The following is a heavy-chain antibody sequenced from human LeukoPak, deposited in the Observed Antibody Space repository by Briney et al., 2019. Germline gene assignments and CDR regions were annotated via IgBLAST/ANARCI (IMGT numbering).Heavy chain of an antibody. J-gene: IGHJ4*02. D-gene: IGHD3-10*01. Sequence: GESLKISCKGSGYSFTGYWIGWVRQMPGKGLEWMGIIYPGDSNTRYSLSFQGQVTISADKSINTAYLQWSRLGASDTAIFYCARQGVEATMVRGIIILQPPFDYWGQGTLVTVSS. CDR3: ARQGVEATMVRGIIILQPPFDY. V-gene: IGHV5-51*01. CDR2: IYPGDSNT. CDR1: GYSFTGYW.